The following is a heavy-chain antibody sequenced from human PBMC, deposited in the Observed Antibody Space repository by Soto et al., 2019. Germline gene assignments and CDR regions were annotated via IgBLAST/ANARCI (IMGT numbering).Heavy chain of an antibody. V-gene: IGHV3-11*05. CDR2: ISSSSSYT. CDR1: GFTFSDYY. CDR3: ARARLTSTVTTGY. D-gene: IGHD4-17*01. Sequence: QVQLVESGGGLVKPGGSLRLSCAASGFTFSDYYMSWIRQAPGKGLEWVSYISSSSSYTNYADSVKGRFTISRDNAKNSLYRQMNSLRAEDTAVYYCARARLTSTVTTGYWGQGTLVTVSS. J-gene: IGHJ4*02.